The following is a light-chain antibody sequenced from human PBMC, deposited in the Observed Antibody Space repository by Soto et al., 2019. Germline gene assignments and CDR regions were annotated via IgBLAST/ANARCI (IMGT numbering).Light chain of an antibody. V-gene: IGKV1-39*01. J-gene: IGKJ2*01. CDR2: AAS. CDR1: QSISSY. CDR3: QQSYSTRVT. Sequence: DIQMTQSPSSLSASVGDRVTITCRASQSISSYLNWYQQKPGKAPKLLIYAASSLQSGVPSRFSVSGSGTDFTLTISSLQPEDFASYYCQQSYSTRVTFGQGTKLELK.